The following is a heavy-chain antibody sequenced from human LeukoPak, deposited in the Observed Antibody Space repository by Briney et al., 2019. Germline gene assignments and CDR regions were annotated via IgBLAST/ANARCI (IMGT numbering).Heavy chain of an antibody. CDR1: GFTFSSYA. V-gene: IGHV3-30-3*01. D-gene: IGHD4-17*01. J-gene: IGHJ4*02. CDR2: ISYDGSNK. CDR3: ASGYGDYVY. Sequence: GRSLRLSCAASGFTFSSYAMHWVRQAPGKGLEWVAVISYDGSNKYYADSVKGRFTISRDNSKNTLYLQMNSLRAEDTAVYYCASGYGDYVYWGQGTLVTVSS.